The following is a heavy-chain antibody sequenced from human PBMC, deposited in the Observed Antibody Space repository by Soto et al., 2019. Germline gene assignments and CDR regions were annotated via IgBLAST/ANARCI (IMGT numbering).Heavy chain of an antibody. J-gene: IGHJ6*02. V-gene: IGHV2-5*02. CDR1: AFSLSTGGVG. CDR3: IQSRCGGDCLQSYASYYYSGMDV. D-gene: IGHD2-21*02. CDR2: IYWDDDK. Sequence: GSGPTLVNPTQTLTLTCTFSAFSLSTGGVGVGWIRQPPGKALEWLALIYWDDDKRYSPSLRSRLTITKDTSKNQVVLTMTNMDPVDTATYYCIQSRCGGDCLQSYASYYYSGMDVWGQGTTVTVSS.